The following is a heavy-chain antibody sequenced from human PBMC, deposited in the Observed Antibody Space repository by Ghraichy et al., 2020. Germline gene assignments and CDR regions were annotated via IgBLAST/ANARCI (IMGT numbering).Heavy chain of an antibody. CDR2: IYDSGTT. V-gene: IGHV4-30-4*01. J-gene: IGHJ3*02. D-gene: IGHD3-16*01. CDR3: ARHINDYVWGTHDAFDI. CDR1: GDSIGSDDYY. Sequence: SQTLSLTCTVSGDSIGSDDYYWSWIRQSPGKGLEHIGYIYDSGTTYYNPSLKSRLSISLDTSKNHFSLELSSVTAADTAVYFCARHINDYVWGTHDAFDIWGQGTMVTVSS.